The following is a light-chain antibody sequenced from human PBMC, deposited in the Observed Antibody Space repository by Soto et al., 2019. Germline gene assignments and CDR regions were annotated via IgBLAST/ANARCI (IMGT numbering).Light chain of an antibody. CDR1: QSISNW. CDR2: KAS. V-gene: IGKV1-5*03. CDR3: QQYNSYPYT. Sequence: DIHMTQSPSTLSASVGDRVTITCRASQSISNWLAWYQQKPGKAPKILLYKASTLQSGVPSRFSGSGSGTEFTLTISSLQPDEFATYYCQQYNSYPYTFGQGTKLEIK. J-gene: IGKJ2*01.